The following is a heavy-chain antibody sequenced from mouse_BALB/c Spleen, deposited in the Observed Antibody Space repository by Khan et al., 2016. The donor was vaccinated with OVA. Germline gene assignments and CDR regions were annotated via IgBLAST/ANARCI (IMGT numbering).Heavy chain of an antibody. V-gene: IGHV3-6*02. CDR1: GYSIPSGYY. CDR2: IRYDGSN. CDR3: ASGLHYYGFYFDC. Sequence: EVQLQESGPGLVKPSQSLSLTCSVTGYSIPSGYYWNWIRQFPGNKLEWMGYIRYDGSNNYNPSLKNRISITRDTSTNQVFLKLNSVTTVDTATYYCASGLHYYGFYFDCWGQGTTLTVSA. J-gene: IGHJ2*01. D-gene: IGHD1-2*01.